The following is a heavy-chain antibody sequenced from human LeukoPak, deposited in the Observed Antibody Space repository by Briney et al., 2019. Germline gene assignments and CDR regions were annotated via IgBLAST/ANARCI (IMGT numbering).Heavy chain of an antibody. Sequence: GGSLRLSCAASGFTFSSYWMSWVRQAPGKGPEWVANIKQDGSEKYYVNPMKGRFSISRDNAKNSLYLQMNSLRAEDTAVYYCARDHFWSGYGAFDIWGQGTMVTVSS. CDR1: GFTFSSYW. CDR3: ARDHFWSGYGAFDI. J-gene: IGHJ3*02. CDR2: IKQDGSEK. V-gene: IGHV3-7*01. D-gene: IGHD3-3*01.